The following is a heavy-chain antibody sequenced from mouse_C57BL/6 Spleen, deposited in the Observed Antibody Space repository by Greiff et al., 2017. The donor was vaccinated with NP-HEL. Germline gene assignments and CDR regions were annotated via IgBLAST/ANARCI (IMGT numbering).Heavy chain of an antibody. CDR1: GYSITSGYY. J-gene: IGHJ1*03. Sequence: EVKFEESGPGLVKPSQSLSLTCSVTGYSITSGYYWNWIRQFPGNKLEWMGYISYDGSNNYNPSLKNRISITRDTSKNQFFLKLNSVNTEDTATYYCARDGDYGSSYVRYFDVWGTGTTVTVSS. D-gene: IGHD1-1*01. V-gene: IGHV3-6*01. CDR2: ISYDGSN. CDR3: ARDGDYGSSYVRYFDV.